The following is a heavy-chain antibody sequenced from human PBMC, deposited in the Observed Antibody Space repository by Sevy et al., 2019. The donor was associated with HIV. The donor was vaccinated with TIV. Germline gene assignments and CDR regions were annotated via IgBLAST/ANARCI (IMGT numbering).Heavy chain of an antibody. Sequence: GGSLRLSCAASGFTFSSYSMNWVRQAPGKGLEWVSYISSSRYTIYYADSVTGRFTISRDNVKNSLYLQMNSLRAEDTAVYYSARGPRWYYFDYWGQGTLVTVSS. J-gene: IGHJ4*02. V-gene: IGHV3-48*01. CDR1: GFTFSSYS. D-gene: IGHD2-15*01. CDR2: ISSSRYTI. CDR3: ARGPRWYYFDY.